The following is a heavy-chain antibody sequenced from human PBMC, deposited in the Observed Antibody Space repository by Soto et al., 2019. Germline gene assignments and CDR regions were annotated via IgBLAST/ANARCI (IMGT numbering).Heavy chain of an antibody. Sequence: QVQLVQSGAEVKKPGSSVKVSCNASGGTFSSYTISWVRQAPGQGLEWMGRIIPILGIANYAQKFQGSVTLIADNSMSTDYMELSSVRSEDTAVYYCAFYRLYWSRGSCYSIYAFDIWGQGTMVTVSS. V-gene: IGHV1-69*02. CDR2: IIPILGIA. CDR3: AFYRLYWSRGSCYSIYAFDI. CDR1: GGTFSSYT. J-gene: IGHJ3*02. D-gene: IGHD2-15*01.